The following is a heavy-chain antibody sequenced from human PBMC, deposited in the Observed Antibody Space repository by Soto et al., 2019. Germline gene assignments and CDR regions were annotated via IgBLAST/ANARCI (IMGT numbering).Heavy chain of an antibody. CDR1: GFTFSSYG. CDR2: ISKDGSNK. Sequence: PVGSLRLSCAVSGFTFSSYGMHWVRQAPGKGLEWVAVISKDGSNKYYEDSVKGRFTISRDNSKNTLYLQMNSLRAEDTAVYYCAKDLFNIYSSGWSPFDYWGKGTLVTVSS. D-gene: IGHD6-19*01. CDR3: AKDLFNIYSSGWSPFDY. J-gene: IGHJ4*02. V-gene: IGHV3-30*18.